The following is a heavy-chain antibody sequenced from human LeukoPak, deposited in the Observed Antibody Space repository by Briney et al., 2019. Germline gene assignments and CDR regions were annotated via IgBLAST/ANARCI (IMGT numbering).Heavy chain of an antibody. D-gene: IGHD6-6*01. CDR2: IYYTGST. Sequence: PSETLSLTCTVSGGSISSYYWSWIRQPPGKGLEWTGYIYYTGSTNYNPSLKSRVTISVDTSKNQFSLKLSSVTAADTAVYYCARGSIAARDWFDPWGRGTLVTVSS. V-gene: IGHV4-59*01. CDR3: ARGSIAARDWFDP. J-gene: IGHJ5*02. CDR1: GGSISSYY.